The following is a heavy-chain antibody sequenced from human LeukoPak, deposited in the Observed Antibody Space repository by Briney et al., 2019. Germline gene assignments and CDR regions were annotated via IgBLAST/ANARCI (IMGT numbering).Heavy chain of an antibody. D-gene: IGHD1-20*01. J-gene: IGHJ5*02. CDR3: ARDLANWNPSTNWFDP. CDR1: GYTFTSYG. V-gene: IGHV1-18*01. Sequence: GASVKVSCKASGYTFTSYGISWVRQAPGQGLEWMGWISAYNGNTNYAQKLQGRVTMTTDTSTSTAYMELRSLRSDDTAVYYCARDLANWNPSTNWFDPWGQGTLVTVSS. CDR2: ISAYNGNT.